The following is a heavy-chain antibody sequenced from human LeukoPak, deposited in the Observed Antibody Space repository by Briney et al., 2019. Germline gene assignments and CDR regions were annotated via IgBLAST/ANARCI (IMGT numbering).Heavy chain of an antibody. CDR1: GYTLTGYY. Sequence: ASVKVSCKASGYTLTGYYMHWVRQAPGQGLEWMGWINPNSGDTNYAQKFQGRVTMTRDTSISTAYMELSRLRSDDTAVYYCASQNYGSGSYYSSYWGQGTLVTVSS. CDR3: ASQNYGSGSYYSSY. V-gene: IGHV1-2*02. D-gene: IGHD3-10*01. J-gene: IGHJ4*02. CDR2: INPNSGDT.